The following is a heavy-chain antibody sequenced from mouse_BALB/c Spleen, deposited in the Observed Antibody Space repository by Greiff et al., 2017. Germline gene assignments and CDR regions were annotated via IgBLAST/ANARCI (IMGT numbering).Heavy chain of an antibody. D-gene: IGHD1-1*01. J-gene: IGHJ2*01. CDR2: IYPGDGDT. Sequence: QVQLQQSGPELVKPGASVKISCKASGYAFSSSWMNWVKQRPGQGLEWIGRIYPGDGDTNYNGKFKGKATLTADKSSSTAYMQLSSLTSVDSAVYYCARFDYYGSSYFDYWGQGTTLTVSS. CDR3: ARFDYYGSSYFDY. CDR1: GYAFSSSW. V-gene: IGHV1-82*01.